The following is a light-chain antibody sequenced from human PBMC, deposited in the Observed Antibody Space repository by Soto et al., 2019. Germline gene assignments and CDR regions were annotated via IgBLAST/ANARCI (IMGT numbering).Light chain of an antibody. CDR2: LGS. Sequence: DIVMTQSPLSLPVTPGEPASISCRSSQSLLHSNGYNYLDWYLQKPGQSPQLLIYLGSNRASGVPHRVSGSGSGTDFKLKISRVEAEDVGVYYCMQALQTPYTFGQGTKLEIK. CDR1: QSLLHSNGYNY. J-gene: IGKJ2*01. CDR3: MQALQTPYT. V-gene: IGKV2-28*01.